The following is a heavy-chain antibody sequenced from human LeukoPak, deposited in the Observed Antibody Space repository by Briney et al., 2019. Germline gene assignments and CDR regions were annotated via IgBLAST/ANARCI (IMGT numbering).Heavy chain of an antibody. Sequence: SVKVSCKASGGTFSSYAISWVRQAPGQGLEWMGGIIPIFGTANYAQKFQGRVTITADESTSTACMELSSLRSEDTAVYYCARMGCSSTSCYYAFDIWGQGTMVTVSS. J-gene: IGHJ3*02. V-gene: IGHV1-69*13. CDR2: IIPIFGTA. CDR1: GGTFSSYA. D-gene: IGHD2-2*01. CDR3: ARMGCSSTSCYYAFDI.